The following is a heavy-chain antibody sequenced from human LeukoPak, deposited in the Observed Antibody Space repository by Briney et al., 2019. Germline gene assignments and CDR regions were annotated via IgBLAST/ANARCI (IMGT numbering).Heavy chain of an antibody. CDR2: INPNSGGT. Sequence: ASVKVSCKASGLTFTGYYMHWVRQAPGQGLEWMGWINPNSGGTNYAQKFQGRVTMTRDTSISTAYMELSRLRSDDTAVYYCARVLYYYDSSGYYTWGQGTLVTVSS. CDR3: ARVLYYYDSSGYYT. D-gene: IGHD3-22*01. V-gene: IGHV1-2*02. J-gene: IGHJ5*02. CDR1: GLTFTGYY.